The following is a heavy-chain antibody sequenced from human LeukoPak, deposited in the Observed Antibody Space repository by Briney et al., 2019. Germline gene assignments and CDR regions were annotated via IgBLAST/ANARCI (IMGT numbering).Heavy chain of an antibody. V-gene: IGHV3-9*01. CDR2: INWDGNTI. J-gene: IGHJ4*02. CDR3: AKDHPQGYYDYVWGSYRYY. Sequence: PGGSLRLSCAASGFTFEDYAMHWVRQAPGKGLEWLSSINWDGNTIAYADSVKGRFTISRDNSKNTLYLQMNSLRAEDTAVYYCAKDHPQGYYDYVWGSYRYYWGQGTLVTVSS. D-gene: IGHD3-16*02. CDR1: GFTFEDYA.